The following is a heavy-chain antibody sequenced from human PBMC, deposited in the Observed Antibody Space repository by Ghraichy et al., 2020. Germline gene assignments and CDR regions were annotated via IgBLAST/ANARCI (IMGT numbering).Heavy chain of an antibody. V-gene: IGHV3-7*01. D-gene: IGHD6-13*01. J-gene: IGHJ4*02. CDR3: ARSIAAAGDY. CDR1: GFTFSSHW. CDR2: INQDGSEI. Sequence: GVLNISCAASGFTFSSHWMSWVRQAPGKGLEWVANINQDGSEIYYVDSVKGRFTISRDNAKNSLYLQMNSLRAEDTAVYYCARSIAAAGDYGGQGTLVTVSS.